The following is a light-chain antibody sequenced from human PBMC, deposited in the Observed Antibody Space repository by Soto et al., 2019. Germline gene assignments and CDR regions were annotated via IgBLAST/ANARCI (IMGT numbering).Light chain of an antibody. Sequence: EIVMTQSPATLSVSPGEPATLFGGAGQRVVNSLAWYQQKPGQAPRLLIFDSSSRATGAPARFVGSGSETEFTLTIYTLQPEDCAVYYCQQYEKWPYTFGQGTKLEI. CDR3: QQYEKWPYT. V-gene: IGKV3-15*01. CDR2: DSS. J-gene: IGKJ2*01. CDR1: QRVVNS.